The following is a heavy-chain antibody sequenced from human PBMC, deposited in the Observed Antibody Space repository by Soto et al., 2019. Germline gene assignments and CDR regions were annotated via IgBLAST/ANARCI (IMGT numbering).Heavy chain of an antibody. J-gene: IGHJ6*02. D-gene: IGHD1-1*01. CDR1: GYSFTNHL. Sequence: ESLKISCKASGYSFTNHLITWVRQVPGRGLEWMGRIAPGDSDTRYNPSFQGHVTLSTDRSISTVYLQWSSLKASDTAIYFCARQLPGKLDVWGQGTTVTVSS. CDR3: ARQLPGKLDV. V-gene: IGHV5-10-1*01. CDR2: IAPGDSDT.